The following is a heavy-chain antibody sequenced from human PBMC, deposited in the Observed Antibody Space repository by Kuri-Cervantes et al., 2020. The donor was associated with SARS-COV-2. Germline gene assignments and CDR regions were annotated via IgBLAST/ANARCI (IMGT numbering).Heavy chain of an antibody. Sequence: GESLKISCAVSGFTFTSHAMHWVRQAPGKGLEWVSYISSSSSTIYYADSVKGRFTISRDNAKNSLYPQMNSLRAEDTAVYYCAKCDEVVPDYYYYYYMDVWGKGTTVTVSS. V-gene: IGHV3-48*01. CDR1: GFTFTSHA. CDR3: AKCDEVVPDYYYYYYMDV. CDR2: ISSSSSTI. J-gene: IGHJ6*03. D-gene: IGHD2-2*01.